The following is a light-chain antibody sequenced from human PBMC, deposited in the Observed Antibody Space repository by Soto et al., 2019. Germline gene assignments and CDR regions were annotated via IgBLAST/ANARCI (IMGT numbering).Light chain of an antibody. CDR1: QDISNY. Sequence: DIQMTQSPSSLSASVGDRVTITCQASQDISNYLNWYQQIPGQDPKLLIYGASNLETGVPSRFSGSASGTDFSFTISSLQPEDIATYYCQQYDNLPFTFGPGTKVDIK. V-gene: IGKV1-33*01. CDR3: QQYDNLPFT. CDR2: GAS. J-gene: IGKJ3*01.